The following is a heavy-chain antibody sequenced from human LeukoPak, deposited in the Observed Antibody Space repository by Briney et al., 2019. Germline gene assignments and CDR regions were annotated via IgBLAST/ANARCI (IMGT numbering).Heavy chain of an antibody. V-gene: IGHV3-74*01. CDR3: AREGLPYYESSVFYVCFAP. Sequence: GGSQRLSCAASGFTFSDYWMHWVRQVPGKGLVWVSRINSDGTSTVYADSVKGRFTMSRNNAKNMLYLEMDSLRAEDTAVYFCAREGLPYYESSVFYVCFAPWAKEPLVTVPS. CDR2: INSDGTST. D-gene: IGHD3-22*01. CDR1: GFTFSDYW. J-gene: IGHJ5*02.